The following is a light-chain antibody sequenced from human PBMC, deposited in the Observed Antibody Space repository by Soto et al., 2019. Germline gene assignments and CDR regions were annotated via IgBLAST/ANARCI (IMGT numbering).Light chain of an antibody. V-gene: IGKV1-12*01. CDR2: AVS. J-gene: IGKJ2*01. CDR1: QAISSW. CDR3: QQANSFPFT. Sequence: DIQMTQSPSSVSASVGDRVTITCRASQAISSWLAWYQQKPGKAPQLLIYAVSRLQSGVPSRFSGSGSGTEFTLTISSLQPEDFATYFCQQANSFPFTFGQGTKVEIK.